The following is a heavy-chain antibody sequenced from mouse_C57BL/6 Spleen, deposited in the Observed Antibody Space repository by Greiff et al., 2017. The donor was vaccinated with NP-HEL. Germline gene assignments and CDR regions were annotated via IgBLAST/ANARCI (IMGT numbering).Heavy chain of an antibody. CDR2: IHPNSGST. V-gene: IGHV1-64*01. D-gene: IGHD1-1*01. Sequence: QVQLQQPGAELVKPGASVKLSCKASGYTFTSYWMHWVKQRPGQGLEWIGMIHPNSGSTNYTEKFKSKATLTVDNSSSTAYMQLSSLTSEDSAVYYCARDYYGSSLYFDVWGTGTTVTVSS. CDR1: GYTFTSYW. J-gene: IGHJ1*03. CDR3: ARDYYGSSLYFDV.